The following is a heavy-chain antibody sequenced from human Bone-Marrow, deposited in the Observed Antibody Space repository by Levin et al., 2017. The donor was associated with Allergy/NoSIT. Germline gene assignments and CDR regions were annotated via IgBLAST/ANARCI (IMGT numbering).Heavy chain of an antibody. CDR1: GGSFSGYY. CDR2: INHSGST. J-gene: IGHJ6*02. Sequence: SETLSLTCAVYGGSFSGYYWSWIRQPPGKGLEWIGEINHSGSTNYNPSLKSRVTISVDTSKNQFSLKLSSVTAADTAVYYCARLGVARKYQKRDVWGQGTTVTVSS. D-gene: IGHD3-3*01. CDR3: ARLGVARKYQKRDV. V-gene: IGHV4-34*01.